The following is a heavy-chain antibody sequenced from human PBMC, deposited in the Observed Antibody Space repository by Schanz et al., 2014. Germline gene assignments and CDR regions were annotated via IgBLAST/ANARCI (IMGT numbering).Heavy chain of an antibody. Sequence: VQLQESGPGLVKPSETLSLTCTVSGVSITSHIWWTWVRQAPGKGPEWVANIEGDGSRKQYVDSVDVRFTISRDNAKNSLYLQMTRLRAEDAAVYYCARDISPESRGPLYYDAFDIWGQGTVVTVSS. V-gene: IGHV3-7*01. CDR1: GVSITSHIW. CDR3: ARDISPESRGPLYYDAFDI. D-gene: IGHD2-15*01. J-gene: IGHJ3*02. CDR2: IEGDGSRK.